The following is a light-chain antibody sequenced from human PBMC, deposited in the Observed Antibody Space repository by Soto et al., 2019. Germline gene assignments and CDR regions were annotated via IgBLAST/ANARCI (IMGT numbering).Light chain of an antibody. V-gene: IGKV3-15*01. Sequence: VMTQSPATLSVSPGEPVTLSCRASQSVTTSLAWYQHKPGQAPRLVIYGASTRATDFPARFSGSGSGREFTLTISSLQSEDFAIYFCQQYNDWPITFGQGTRLEI. J-gene: IGKJ5*01. CDR2: GAS. CDR3: QQYNDWPIT. CDR1: QSVTTS.